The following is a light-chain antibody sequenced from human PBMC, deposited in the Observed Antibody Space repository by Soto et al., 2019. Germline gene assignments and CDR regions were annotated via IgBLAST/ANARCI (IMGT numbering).Light chain of an antibody. V-gene: IGLV1-51*01. Sequence: QSVLTQPPSVSAAPGQKVTISCSGSSSNIGNNYVSWFQQLPGTAPKLLIYDNNKRPSGIPDRFSGSKSGTSATLGITGLQTGDEADYYSGTWDSSLSGGVFGGGTKVTVL. J-gene: IGLJ2*01. CDR3: GTWDSSLSGGV. CDR1: SSNIGNNY. CDR2: DNN.